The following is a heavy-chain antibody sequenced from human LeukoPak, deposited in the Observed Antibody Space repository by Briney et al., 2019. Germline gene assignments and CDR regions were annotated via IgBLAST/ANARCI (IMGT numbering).Heavy chain of an antibody. CDR3: AELGITMIGGV. D-gene: IGHD3-10*02. CDR1: GGSFSGYY. CDR2: INHSGST. Sequence: PSETLSLTCAVYGGSFSGYYWSWIRQPPGKGLEWIGEINHSGSTSYNPSLKSRVTISEDTSKNQFSLKLSSVTAADTAVYYCAELGITMIGGVWGKGTTVTISS. J-gene: IGHJ6*04. V-gene: IGHV4-34*01.